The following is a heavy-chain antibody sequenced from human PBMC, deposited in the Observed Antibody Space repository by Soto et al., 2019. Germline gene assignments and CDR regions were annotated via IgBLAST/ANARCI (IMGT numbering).Heavy chain of an antibody. Sequence: EVQLVESGGGLVQPGGSLRLSCAASGFTFSSYWMHWVRQAPGKGLVWVSRINSDGSSTSYADSVKGRFTISRDNAKNTLYLQMNSLRAEDTAVYCCAVNRGAAFHDAFDIWGQGTMVTVSS. J-gene: IGHJ3*02. V-gene: IGHV3-74*01. D-gene: IGHD6-13*01. CDR1: GFTFSSYW. CDR2: INSDGSST. CDR3: AVNRGAAFHDAFDI.